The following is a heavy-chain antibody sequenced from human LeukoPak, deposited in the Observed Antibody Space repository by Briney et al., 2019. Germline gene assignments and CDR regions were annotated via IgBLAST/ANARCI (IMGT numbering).Heavy chain of an antibody. V-gene: IGHV3-15*01. CDR1: GFTFTNAW. D-gene: IGHD3-10*01. CDR3: TTDLGLTMIRGVIVY. Sequence: GGSLRLSCAASGFTFTNAWMGWVRQAPGKGLEWVGCIKSKGDGETIDNAAPVKGRFTMSRDDSKATLYLQMNSLKAEDTAVYYCTTDLGLTMIRGVIVYWGQGALVTVSS. J-gene: IGHJ4*02. CDR2: IKSKGDGETI.